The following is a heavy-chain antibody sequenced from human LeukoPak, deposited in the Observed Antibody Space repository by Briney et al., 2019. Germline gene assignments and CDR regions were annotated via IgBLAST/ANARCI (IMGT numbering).Heavy chain of an antibody. J-gene: IGHJ5*02. CDR2: IYYSGST. D-gene: IGHD3-22*01. Sequence: PSETLSLTCTVSGGSISSYYWSWIRQPPGKGLEWIGYIYYSGSTNYNPSLKSRVTISVDTSKNQFSLKLSSVTAADTAVYYCARDYSYYYDSSGFTPSAWFDPWGQGTLVTVSS. CDR1: GGSISSYY. CDR3: ARDYSYYYDSSGFTPSAWFDP. V-gene: IGHV4-59*01.